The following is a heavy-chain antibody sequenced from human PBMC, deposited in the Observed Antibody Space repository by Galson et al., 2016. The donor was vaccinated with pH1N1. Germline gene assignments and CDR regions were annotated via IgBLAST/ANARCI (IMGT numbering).Heavy chain of an antibody. J-gene: IGHJ4*02. CDR2: FDPEDGEA. Sequence: SVKVSCKVSGNSLTQLFIHWVRQTPGKGLEWMGGFDPEDGEAIHAQEFQGRFIMTGDTSTDTAYMELSSLGSENTAVYFCTTGHYCSAETCTFDYWGQGTLVTVSS. CDR1: GNSLTQLF. CDR3: TTGHYCSAETCTFDY. V-gene: IGHV1-24*01. D-gene: IGHD2-15*01.